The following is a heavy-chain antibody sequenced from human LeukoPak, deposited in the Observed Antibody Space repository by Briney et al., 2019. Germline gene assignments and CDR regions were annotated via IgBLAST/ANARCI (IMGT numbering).Heavy chain of an antibody. V-gene: IGHV3-23*01. Sequence: GGSLRLSCAASGFTFSNYAMSWVRQAPGKGLEWVSNISGNGGGTGGNTYYADSVKGRFTISRDNSKNTLYLQMNSLRAEDTAVYYCAKSGLHRFDYWGQGTLVSVSS. CDR2: ISGNGGGTGGNT. CDR3: AKSGLHRFDY. D-gene: IGHD2-15*01. CDR1: GFTFSNYA. J-gene: IGHJ4*02.